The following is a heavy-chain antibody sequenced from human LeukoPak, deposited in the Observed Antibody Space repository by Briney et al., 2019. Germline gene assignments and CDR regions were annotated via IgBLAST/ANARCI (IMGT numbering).Heavy chain of an antibody. V-gene: IGHV3-30*03. D-gene: IGHD1-7*01. CDR2: ITYDGSNK. J-gene: IGHJ4*02. Sequence: PGRSLRLSCAASGFTFSSYGMHWVRQAPGKGLEWVAVITYDGSNKYYADSVKGRFTISRDNSKNSLYLQMNSLRAEDTAVYYCPLELGEGFDYWGQGTLVTVSS. CDR1: GFTFSSYG. CDR3: PLELGEGFDY.